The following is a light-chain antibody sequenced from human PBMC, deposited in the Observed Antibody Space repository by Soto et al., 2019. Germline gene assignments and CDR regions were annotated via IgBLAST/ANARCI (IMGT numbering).Light chain of an antibody. CDR1: QSVPSKY. CDR2: GAS. CDR3: QQYGNSPST. V-gene: IGKV3-20*01. J-gene: IGKJ1*01. Sequence: EIVLTQFPATLSLSPGERATLSCRASQSVPSKYLAWYQQNPGQAPRLLIYGASNRVTGIPVRFSGSGSGTDFTLTISRLEPEDFAVYYCQQYGNSPSTFGQGTKVDIK.